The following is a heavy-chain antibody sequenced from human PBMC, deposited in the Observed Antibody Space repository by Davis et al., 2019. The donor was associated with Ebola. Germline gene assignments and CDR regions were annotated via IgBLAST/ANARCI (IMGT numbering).Heavy chain of an antibody. J-gene: IGHJ5*02. CDR3: ARATAGDVRFLEWLSWWFDP. CDR1: GFTFSSYG. V-gene: IGHV3-7*01. Sequence: GGSLRLSCAASGFTFSSYGMHWVRQARGKGLEWVANIKQDGSEKYYVDSVKGRFTISRDNAKNSLYLQMNSLRAEDTAVYYCARATAGDVRFLEWLSWWFDPWGQGTLVTVSS. D-gene: IGHD3-3*01. CDR2: IKQDGSEK.